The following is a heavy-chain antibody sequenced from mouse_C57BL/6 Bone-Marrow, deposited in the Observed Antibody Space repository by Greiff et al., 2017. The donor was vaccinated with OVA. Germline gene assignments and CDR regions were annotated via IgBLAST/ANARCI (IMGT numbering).Heavy chain of an antibody. CDR3: ARRYYYGSSSFAY. CDR2: INPYNGDT. CDR1: GYSFTGYF. V-gene: IGHV1-20*01. Sequence: DVKLQESGPELVKPGDSVKISCKASGYSFTGYFMNWVMQSHGKSLEWIGRINPYNGDTFYNQKFKGKATLTVDKSSSTAHMELRSLTSEDSAVYYCARRYYYGSSSFAYWGQGTLVTVSA. J-gene: IGHJ3*01. D-gene: IGHD1-1*01.